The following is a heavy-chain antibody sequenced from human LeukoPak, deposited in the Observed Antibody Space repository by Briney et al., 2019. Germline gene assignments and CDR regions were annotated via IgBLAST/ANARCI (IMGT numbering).Heavy chain of an antibody. CDR3: ARHSLIGTTPFDY. CDR2: INPSGGST. D-gene: IGHD1-20*01. J-gene: IGHJ4*02. V-gene: IGHV1-46*01. CDR1: GYSFISFY. Sequence: ASVKVSCKPSGYSFISFYIHWVRQAPGQGLEWMGVINPSGGSTAYAQQFQGRVTMTRDTSTSTVYMELSSLRSEDTAVYYCARHSLIGTTPFDYWSQGTLVTVSS.